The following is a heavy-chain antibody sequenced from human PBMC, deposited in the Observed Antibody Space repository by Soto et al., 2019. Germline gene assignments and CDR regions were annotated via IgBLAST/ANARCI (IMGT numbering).Heavy chain of an antibody. J-gene: IGHJ6*02. CDR2: MNPNSGNT. Sequence: QVQLVQSGAEVKKPGASVKVSCKASGYTFTSYDINWVRQATGQGLEWMGWMNPNSGNTGYAQKVQGRVTMTRNTSISTADMELSSLRSEDTAVYYCARERITIFGVVNYYYGMDCWGQGTTVTVSS. V-gene: IGHV1-8*01. CDR1: GYTFTSYD. D-gene: IGHD3-3*01. CDR3: ARERITIFGVVNYYYGMDC.